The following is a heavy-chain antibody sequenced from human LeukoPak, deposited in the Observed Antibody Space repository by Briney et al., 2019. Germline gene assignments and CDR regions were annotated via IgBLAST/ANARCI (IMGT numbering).Heavy chain of an antibody. J-gene: IGHJ6*02. D-gene: IGHD3-10*01. CDR3: ARDPGTMVRGASMDV. V-gene: IGHV1-8*01. CDR2: MNPNSGNT. CDR1: GYTFTSYD. Sequence: ASVKVSCKASGYTFTSYDINWVRQATGQGLEWMGWMNPNSGNTGYAQKFQGRVTITRDTSASTAYMELSSLRSEDTAVYYCARDPGTMVRGASMDVWGRGTTVTVSS.